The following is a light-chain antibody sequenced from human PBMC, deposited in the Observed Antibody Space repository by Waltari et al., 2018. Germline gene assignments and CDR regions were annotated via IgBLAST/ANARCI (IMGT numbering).Light chain of an antibody. V-gene: IGLV1-44*01. CDR2: SNE. CDR1: SSNIGSHS. J-gene: IGLJ3*02. Sequence: QSVLTQPPSASGNPGQRVTISCSGSSSNIGSHSVNWYQQFPGTAPKLLMYSNELRPSGVSDRFSGSNSGTSASLAISGLQSEDEADYFCAARDDSLSGQVFGGGTKLTVL. CDR3: AARDDSLSGQV.